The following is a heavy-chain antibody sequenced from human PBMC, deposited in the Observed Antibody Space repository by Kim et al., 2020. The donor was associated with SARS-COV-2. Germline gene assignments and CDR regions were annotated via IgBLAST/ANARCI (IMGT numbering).Heavy chain of an antibody. CDR1: GGTFSSYA. D-gene: IGHD3-10*01. J-gene: IGHJ5*02. Sequence: SVKVSCKASGGTFSSYAISWVRQAPGQGLEWMGGIIPIFGTANYAQKFQGRVTITADESASTAYMELSSLRSEDTAVYYCARNDVWFGELPPVYNWFDPWGQGTLVTVSS. V-gene: IGHV1-69*13. CDR3: ARNDVWFGELPPVYNWFDP. CDR2: IIPIFGTA.